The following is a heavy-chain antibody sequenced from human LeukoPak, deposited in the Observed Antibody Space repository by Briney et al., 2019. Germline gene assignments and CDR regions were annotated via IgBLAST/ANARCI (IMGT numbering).Heavy chain of an antibody. J-gene: IGHJ4*02. CDR1: GYSISTGYY. V-gene: IGHV4-38-2*01. Sequence: KTSETLSLTCAVSGYSISTGYYWGWIRPSPGKGLEGIGNIYHSGTTHYNPSLQGRVTLSGDTSKNQFSLNLNSVTAADTAVYYCTRFSTASSRPAYYWGQGTLVIVSS. CDR2: IYHSGTT. CDR3: TRFSTASSRPAYY. D-gene: IGHD2-21*01.